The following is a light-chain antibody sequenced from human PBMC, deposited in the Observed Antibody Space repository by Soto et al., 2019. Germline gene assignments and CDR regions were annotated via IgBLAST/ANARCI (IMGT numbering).Light chain of an antibody. CDR3: QHYNDWPRAFT. Sequence: EILMTQSPATLSVSPGERATLSWRASQSLNRNLAWYQQKPGQAPRLIIYGASTRPSGIPARFSGSGSGTYFTISISTLLSEDFAFHYCQHYNDWPRAFTFGHETEVDL. J-gene: IGKJ3*01. CDR1: QSLNRN. V-gene: IGKV3D-15*01. CDR2: GAS.